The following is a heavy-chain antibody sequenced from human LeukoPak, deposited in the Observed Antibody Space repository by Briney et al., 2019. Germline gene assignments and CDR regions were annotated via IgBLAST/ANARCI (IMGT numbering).Heavy chain of an antibody. CDR2: ISNNGGST. CDR3: VKRGGFEGDAAFDI. J-gene: IGHJ3*02. D-gene: IGHD3-16*01. CDR1: GFTFSRYA. V-gene: IGHV3-64D*09. Sequence: GGSLRLSCSASGFTFSRYAIHWVRQAPGKGLEYVSAISNNGGSTYYADSVMGRFTISRDNSKNPLYLQMSSLRTEDTAMYYCVKRGGFEGDAAFDIWGQGTMVTVSS.